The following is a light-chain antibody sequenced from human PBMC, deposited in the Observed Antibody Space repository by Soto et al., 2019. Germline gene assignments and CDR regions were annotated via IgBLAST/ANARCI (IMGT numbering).Light chain of an antibody. CDR3: GTSDITLGLNWV. V-gene: IGLV1-51*02. CDR1: NSNIGNNY. CDR2: ENN. J-gene: IGLJ3*02. Sequence: QSVLTQPPSVSAAPGQKVTISCSGSNSNIGNNYVSWYQHHPGTAPRLLIYENNKRPSGIPDRFSGSKSGTAATLGITGLHTGDEADYFCGTSDITLGLNWVFGGGTKLTVL.